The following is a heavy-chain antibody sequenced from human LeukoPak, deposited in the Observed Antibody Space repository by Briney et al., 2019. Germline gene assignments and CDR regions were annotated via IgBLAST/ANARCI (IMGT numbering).Heavy chain of an antibody. CDR1: GGSTSSGGYS. Sequence: SETLSLTWAVCGGSTSSGGYSWSWIRQPPGKGLEWIGYIYHSGSTYCHPSLKSRVTLSVDRYKNLFSLKLSPVTGPDTGVYYWAGGYYDFRSGYYNWFEPGGRGTLVTVSS. D-gene: IGHD3-3*01. J-gene: IGHJ5*02. CDR2: IYHSGST. V-gene: IGHV4-30-2*01. CDR3: AGGYYDFRSGYYNWFEP.